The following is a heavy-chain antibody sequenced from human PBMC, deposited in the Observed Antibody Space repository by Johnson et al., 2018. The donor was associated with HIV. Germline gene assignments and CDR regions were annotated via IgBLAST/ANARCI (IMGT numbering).Heavy chain of an antibody. D-gene: IGHD3-22*01. J-gene: IGHJ3*02. CDR2: IYSGGST. CDR3: ARGAPQSSGSRRPYHAFDI. V-gene: IGHV3-NL1*01. Sequence: QVQLVESGGGVVQPGRSLRLSCAASGFTFSSYGMHWVRQAPGKGLEWVSLIYSGGSTYYADSVKGRFTISRDNSKNTLYLQMNSLRAEDTAVYYCARGAPQSSGSRRPYHAFDIWGQGTMVTVSS. CDR1: GFTFSSYG.